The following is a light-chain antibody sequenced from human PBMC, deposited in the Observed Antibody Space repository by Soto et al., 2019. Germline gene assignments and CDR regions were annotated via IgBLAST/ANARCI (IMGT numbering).Light chain of an antibody. J-gene: IGKJ4*01. CDR3: QESYSTPLT. V-gene: IGKV1-39*01. CDR1: QSISRY. CDR2: GAS. Sequence: DIQMTQSPSSLSASVGDRVIITCRTSQSISRYLNWYQQKPGRAPKLLIYGASTLESGVPSRFSGSGSGTDFTLTINNLQPEDFASYFCQESYSTPLTFGGGTKVDIK.